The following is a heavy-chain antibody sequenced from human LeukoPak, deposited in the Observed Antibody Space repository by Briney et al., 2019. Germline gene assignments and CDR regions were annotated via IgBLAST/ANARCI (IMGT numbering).Heavy chain of an antibody. CDR3: ARDWAHYDY. V-gene: IGHV3-7*01. CDR1: GFTFGTYW. D-gene: IGHD7-27*01. CDR2: IKPDGSEK. Sequence: GESLRLSCAASGFTFGTYWMTWVRQAPGKGLEWVADIKPDGSEKYYLDSVKGRFTISRDNAENSLYLQMNSLRAEDTAIYFCARDWAHYDYWGQGTLVTVSS. J-gene: IGHJ4*02.